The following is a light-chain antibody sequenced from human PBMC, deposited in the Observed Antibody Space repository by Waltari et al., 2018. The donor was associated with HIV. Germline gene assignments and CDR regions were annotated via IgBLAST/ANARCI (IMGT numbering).Light chain of an antibody. V-gene: IGLV1-47*01. CDR1: SPTIGRFY. J-gene: IGLJ2*01. CDR3: AAWNDNLSGVV. Sequence: QSVLSQPPSASGTPGQGATISCSGSSPTIGRFYVYWYRQCPGTTPHLLIYRNNRRPSGVPDRFSGSKSGTSASRAISGLRSEDEAYYYCAAWNDNLSGVVFGGGTELTVL. CDR2: RNN.